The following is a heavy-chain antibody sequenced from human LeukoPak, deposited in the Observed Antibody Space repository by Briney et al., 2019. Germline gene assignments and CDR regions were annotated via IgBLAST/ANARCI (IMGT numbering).Heavy chain of an antibody. D-gene: IGHD2-21*01. CDR2: IGSSSSST. CDR1: GFSFSDYY. CDR3: VRGVCEVDV. Sequence: PGGSLRLSCAASGFSFSDYYMSWIRQAPGKGLEWVSYIGSSSSSTNYADSVKGRLTISRDNAKKSLYLQMNSLRAEDTAVYYCVRGVCEVDVWGQGTTVTVSS. J-gene: IGHJ6*02. V-gene: IGHV3-11*05.